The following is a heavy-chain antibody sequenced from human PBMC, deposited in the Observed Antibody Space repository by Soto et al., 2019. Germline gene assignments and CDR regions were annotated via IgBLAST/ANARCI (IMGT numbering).Heavy chain of an antibody. V-gene: IGHV4-61*01. CDR1: GDSVSSGSHS. Sequence: QVQLQESGPGVVKPSETLSLTCAVSGDSVSSGSHSWSWIRQPPGKVLEWVGYMSYIGTTNYNPSLKSRLAMSIDTSKNQFSMKLSSVTAADTALYFCARDNFGSLDYWGQGTLVTVSS. CDR2: MSYIGTT. CDR3: ARDNFGSLDY. J-gene: IGHJ4*02. D-gene: IGHD1-20*01.